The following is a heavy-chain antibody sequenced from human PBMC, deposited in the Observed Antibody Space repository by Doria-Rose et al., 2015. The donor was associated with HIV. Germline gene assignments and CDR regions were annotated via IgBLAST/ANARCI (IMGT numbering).Heavy chain of an antibody. Sequence: SWLRQPPGKGLEWIGFIYGSGRTNYNPSFKSRVTISVDTSKNQFSLKLNSVTPADTAVYYCARGGWQGRNYDYWGQGALVTVSS. V-gene: IGHV4-59*13. CDR3: ARGGWQGRNYDY. J-gene: IGHJ4*02. D-gene: IGHD3-16*01. CDR2: IYGSGRT.